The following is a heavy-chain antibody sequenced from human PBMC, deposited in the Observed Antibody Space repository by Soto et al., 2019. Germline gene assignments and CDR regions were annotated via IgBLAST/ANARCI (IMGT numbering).Heavy chain of an antibody. CDR2: INAGNGNT. CDR3: ARGHSRVYWFYYYFYMDV. Sequence: ASVKVSCKASGYTFTSYAMHWVRQAPGQRLEWMGWINAGNGNTKYSQKFQGRVTITRDTSAYTSYMELSSLRSEVTAGYYCARGHSRVYWFYYYFYMDVWGKGTTVTVSS. CDR1: GYTFTSYA. V-gene: IGHV1-3*01. D-gene: IGHD2-8*02. J-gene: IGHJ6*03.